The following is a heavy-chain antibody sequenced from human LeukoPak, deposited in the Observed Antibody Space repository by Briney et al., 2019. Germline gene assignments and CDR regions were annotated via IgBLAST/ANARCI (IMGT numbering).Heavy chain of an antibody. CDR1: GFTFSDYG. D-gene: IGHD6-19*01. J-gene: IGHJ4*02. V-gene: IGHV3-30*02. Sequence: GGSLRLSCAASGFTFSDYGMHWVRQAPGKGLEWVAFIRNDGSYEYYPDSVKGRFTISRDNSRNALFLQMNSLRAEDTAVYYCAKDGGYGSGWYGVWGQGTLVTVSS. CDR3: AKDGGYGSGWYGV. CDR2: IRNDGSYE.